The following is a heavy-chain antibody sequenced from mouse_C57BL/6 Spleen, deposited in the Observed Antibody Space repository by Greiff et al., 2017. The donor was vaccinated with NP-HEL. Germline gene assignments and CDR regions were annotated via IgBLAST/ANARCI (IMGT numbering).Heavy chain of an antibody. Sequence: QVQLKQSGAELVRPGASVKLSCKASGYTFTDYYMNWVKQRPGQGLEWIGYINPSSGYTKYNQKFKDKATLTADKSSSTAYMQLSSLTYEDSAVYYCARSEAMDYWGQGTSVTVSS. V-gene: IGHV1-7*01. CDR2: INPSSGYT. CDR1: GYTFTDYY. CDR3: ARSEAMDY. J-gene: IGHJ4*01.